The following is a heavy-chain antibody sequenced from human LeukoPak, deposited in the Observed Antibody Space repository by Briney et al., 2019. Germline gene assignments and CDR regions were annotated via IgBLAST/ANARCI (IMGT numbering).Heavy chain of an antibody. CDR2: IRPDGSEG. CDR1: GITFSNSW. Sequence: GGSLRLSCTTSGITFSNSWMSWVRQAPGKGLEWVATIRPDGSEGYYADSVRGRFTISRDNSKNSFYLHMSSLRAEDTGVFYCARDVAYSAFDYWGQGTLVTVSS. D-gene: IGHD2-21*01. V-gene: IGHV3-7*01. J-gene: IGHJ4*02. CDR3: ARDVAYSAFDY.